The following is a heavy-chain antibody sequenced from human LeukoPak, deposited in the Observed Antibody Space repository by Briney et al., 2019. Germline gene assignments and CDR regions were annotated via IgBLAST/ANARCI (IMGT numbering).Heavy chain of an antibody. CDR2: IKQDGSET. J-gene: IGHJ5*02. CDR3: ARDGGYCTGGSCPFNWFDP. CDR1: GFTFSNYW. D-gene: IGHD2-15*01. Sequence: GGSLRLSCAASGFTFSNYWMSWVRQAPGKGLEWVANIKQDGSETYYVDSVMGRFTISRDNTKNSVYLQMNSLRAEDSAIYSCARDGGYCTGGSCPFNWFDPWGQGTLVTVSS. V-gene: IGHV3-7*01.